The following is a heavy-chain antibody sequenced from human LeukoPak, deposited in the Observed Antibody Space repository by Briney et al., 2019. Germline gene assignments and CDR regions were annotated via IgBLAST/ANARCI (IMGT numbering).Heavy chain of an antibody. CDR2: MNPNSGNT. V-gene: IGHV1-8*01. Sequence: GASVKVSCKASGYTFTSYDINWVRQATGQGLEWMGWMNPNSGNTGYAQKSQGRVTMTRNTSISTAYMELSSLRSEDTAVYYCARGVGGYSYGLGAYWFDPWGQGTLVTVSS. D-gene: IGHD5-18*01. J-gene: IGHJ5*02. CDR1: GYTFTSYD. CDR3: ARGVGGYSYGLGAYWFDP.